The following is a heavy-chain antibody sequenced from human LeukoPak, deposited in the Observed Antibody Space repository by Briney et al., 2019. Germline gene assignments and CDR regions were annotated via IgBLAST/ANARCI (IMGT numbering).Heavy chain of an antibody. J-gene: IGHJ4*02. D-gene: IGHD3-22*01. V-gene: IGHV3-23*01. CDR3: AKVTGDSYDSSGYYYVGYFDY. Sequence: GGSLRLSCAASGFTFTTYAMTWVRQAPGKGLDWASAISGSGVTTYYADSVKGRFTISRDNSKNTLYLQMNSLRAEDTAVYYCAKVTGDSYDSSGYYYVGYFDYWGQGTLVTVSS. CDR2: ISGSGVTT. CDR1: GFTFTTYA.